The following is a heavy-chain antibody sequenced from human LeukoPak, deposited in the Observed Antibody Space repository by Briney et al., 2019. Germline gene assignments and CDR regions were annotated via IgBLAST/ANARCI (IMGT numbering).Heavy chain of an antibody. CDR1: GFTFSDYY. D-gene: IGHD2-15*01. J-gene: IGHJ4*02. CDR3: ARDFTTAYSYGSSGDYADY. CDR2: ISLSGSKI. V-gene: IGHV3-11*01. Sequence: GGSLRLSCAASGFTFSDYYMSWIRQAPGKGLEWISYISLSGSKIHYADSVKGRFTISRDNSKNSLYLQMNSLRVEDTAVYYCARDFTTAYSYGSSGDYADYWGQGTLVTVSS.